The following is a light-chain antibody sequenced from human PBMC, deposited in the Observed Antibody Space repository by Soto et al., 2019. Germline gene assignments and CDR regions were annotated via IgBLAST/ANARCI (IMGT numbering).Light chain of an antibody. CDR1: SSDVGGYNT. CDR2: DVN. J-gene: IGLJ2*01. V-gene: IGLV2-11*01. Sequence: QSALTQPRSVSGSPGQSVTISCTGTSSDVGGYNTVSWYQQYPGKAPKFMIYDVNNRPSGVPDRFSGSKSGNTASLTISGLHAEDDAYDYCCSVAGHYTLVFGGGTKLTVL. CDR3: CSVAGHYTLV.